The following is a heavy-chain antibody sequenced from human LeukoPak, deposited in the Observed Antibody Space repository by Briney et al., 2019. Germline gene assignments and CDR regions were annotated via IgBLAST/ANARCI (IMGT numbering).Heavy chain of an antibody. D-gene: IGHD6-13*01. Sequence: PSETLSLTCTVSGGSISSSSYYWGWIRQPPGKGLEWIGEINHSGSTNYNPSLKSRVTISVDTSKNQFSLKLSSVTAADTAVYYCARLGQPPGPYYYYYMDVWGKGTTVTVSS. CDR3: ARLGQPPGPYYYYYMDV. CDR1: GGSISSSSYY. CDR2: INHSGST. J-gene: IGHJ6*03. V-gene: IGHV4-39*07.